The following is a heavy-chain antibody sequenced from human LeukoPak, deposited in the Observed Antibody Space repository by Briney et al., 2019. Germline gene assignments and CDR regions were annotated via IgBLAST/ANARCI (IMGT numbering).Heavy chain of an antibody. Sequence: SVTVSCKPSGGTXSSYGITWVRQAPGQGLEWVGKIIPVLGITTYAQKFQGRVTITADKSTSTAYMEVSSLRSDDTAVYYCARGPSSNGFFYYFDYWGQGTLITVSS. V-gene: IGHV1-69*04. J-gene: IGHJ4*02. CDR1: GGTXSSYG. CDR3: ARGPSSNGFFYYFDY. CDR2: IIPVLGIT. D-gene: IGHD6-19*01.